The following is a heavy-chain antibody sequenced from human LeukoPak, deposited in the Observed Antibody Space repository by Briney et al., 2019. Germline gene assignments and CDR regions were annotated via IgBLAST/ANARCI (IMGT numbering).Heavy chain of an antibody. CDR2: ISGSGGTT. CDR3: AKAFTTITARFDD. CDR1: GFTFSSYA. Sequence: GGSLRLSCAASGFTFSSYAMNWVRQAPGKGLEWVPLISGSGGTTYYADSVKGRFTISRDTSKNMLYLQMNSLRAEDTAVYYCAKAFTTITARFDDWGQGTPVTVSS. D-gene: IGHD6-6*01. V-gene: IGHV3-23*01. J-gene: IGHJ4*02.